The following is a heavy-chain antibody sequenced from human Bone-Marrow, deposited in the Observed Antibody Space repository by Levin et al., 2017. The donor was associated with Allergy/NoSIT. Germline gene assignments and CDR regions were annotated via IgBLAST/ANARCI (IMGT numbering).Heavy chain of an antibody. D-gene: IGHD4-17*01. Sequence: GGSLRLSCAASGFSFSRAWMNWVRQAPGKGLEYIGRIRNRGSTDYTAPVKGRFTISRDDSKNTLFLQMDSLKIEDTAVYFCTTGAMCGDNDWDCNWGQGTLVIVSS. CDR1: GFSFSRAW. CDR2: IRNRGST. V-gene: IGHV3-15*01. J-gene: IGHJ4*02. CDR3: TTGAMCGDNDWDCN.